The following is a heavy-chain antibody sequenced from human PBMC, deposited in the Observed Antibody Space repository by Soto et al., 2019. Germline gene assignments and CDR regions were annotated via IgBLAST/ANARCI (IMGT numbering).Heavy chain of an antibody. Sequence: QVQLVQSGAEVKKPGSSVKVSCKASGGTFSSYAISWVRQAPGQGLEWMGGISTSFGTANYAQKFQGRVTITADKSTSTAYMELSSLRSEDTAVYYCERDYGDYVGYFDYWGQGTLVTVSS. J-gene: IGHJ4*02. CDR2: ISTSFGTA. V-gene: IGHV1-69*06. CDR3: ERDYGDYVGYFDY. CDR1: GGTFSSYA. D-gene: IGHD4-17*01.